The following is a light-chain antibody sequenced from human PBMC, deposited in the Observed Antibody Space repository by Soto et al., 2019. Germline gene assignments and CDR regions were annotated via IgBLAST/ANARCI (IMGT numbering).Light chain of an antibody. V-gene: IGLV2-14*01. J-gene: IGLJ1*01. Sequence: QSALTQPASVSGSPGQSITISCTGTSSDVGGYNYVSWYQHHPGKAPKLIIYEVSNRTSGVSNRFSGSKSGNTASLTISGLQAEDEADYYCTSYTSSSTYVFGTGTKVTVL. CDR3: TSYTSSSTYV. CDR1: SSDVGGYNY. CDR2: EVS.